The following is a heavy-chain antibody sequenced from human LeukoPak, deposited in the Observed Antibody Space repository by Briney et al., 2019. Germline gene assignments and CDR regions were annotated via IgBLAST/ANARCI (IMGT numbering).Heavy chain of an antibody. CDR3: AKAYHDSGCLIDY. CDR1: GITFSSHA. CDR2: IRGNGATT. D-gene: IGHD6-19*01. V-gene: IGHV3-23*01. J-gene: IGHJ4*02. Sequence: GGSLRLSCAASGITFSSHAMTWVRQAPGKGLEWVAAIRGNGATTDYADSVKGRFTISRDNSKSSLYLQMNSLRAEDTAVYYCAKAYHDSGCLIDYWGQGTLVTVSS.